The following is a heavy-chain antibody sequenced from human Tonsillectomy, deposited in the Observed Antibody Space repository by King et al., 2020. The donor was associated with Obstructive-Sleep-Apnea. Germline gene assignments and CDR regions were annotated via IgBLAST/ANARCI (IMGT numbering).Heavy chain of an antibody. CDR3: ARERYCSSTSCPEKYNWFDP. Sequence: QLVQSGAEVKKPGESLRISCKGSGYSSTSYWISWVRQMPGKGLEWMGRIHPSDSYTNYSPSFQGHVTISADKSSSTAYLKWRSLKAADTAMYYCARERYCSSTSCPEKYNWFDPWGQGTLVTVSS. D-gene: IGHD2-2*01. CDR2: IHPSDSYT. J-gene: IGHJ5*02. V-gene: IGHV5-10-1*03. CDR1: GYSSTSYW.